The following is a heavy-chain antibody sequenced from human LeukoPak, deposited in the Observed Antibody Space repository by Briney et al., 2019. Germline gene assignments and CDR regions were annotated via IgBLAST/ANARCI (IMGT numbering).Heavy chain of an antibody. J-gene: IGHJ6*03. V-gene: IGHV4-59*01. Sequence: SETLSLTCAVYGGSFSGYYWSWIRQPPGKGLEWIGYIYYSGSTNYNPSLESRVTISVDTSKNQFSLKLSSVTAADTAVYYCARGRLEYSSGEPLIHHYYYYYYYMDVWGEGTTVTVSS. CDR1: GGSFSGYY. CDR3: ARGRLEYSSGEPLIHHYYYYYYYMDV. CDR2: IYYSGST. D-gene: IGHD6-19*01.